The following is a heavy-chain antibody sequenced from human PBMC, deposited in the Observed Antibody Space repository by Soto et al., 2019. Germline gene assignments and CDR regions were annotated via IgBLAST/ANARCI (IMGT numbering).Heavy chain of an antibody. CDR2: INPNSGNI. CDR3: ARGRASGSYYLLDY. V-gene: IGHV1-8*01. Sequence: ASVKVSCKASGDTFTTYDINWVRQATGHGLEWMGWINPNSGNIGYAQRFQGRVTMTRDTAIRTAYMEVSSLRSDDTAVYYCARGRASGSYYLLDYWGQGTLGKVS. CDR1: GDTFTTYD. J-gene: IGHJ4*02. D-gene: IGHD3-10*01.